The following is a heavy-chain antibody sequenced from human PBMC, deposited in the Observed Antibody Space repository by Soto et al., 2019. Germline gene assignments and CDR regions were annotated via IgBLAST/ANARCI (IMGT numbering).Heavy chain of an antibody. D-gene: IGHD3-16*02. CDR3: ARLSLNYGMDV. CDR1: GFTFTRYG. CDR2: INGYDGNT. Sequence: ASVKVSCKASGFTFTRYGISWVRQAPGQGLEWMGWINGYDGNTHYAQKFQGRVTMTTDTSTTTAYMEVRGLMSDDTAVYYCARLSLNYGMDVWGQGTTVTVSS. J-gene: IGHJ6*02. V-gene: IGHV1-18*01.